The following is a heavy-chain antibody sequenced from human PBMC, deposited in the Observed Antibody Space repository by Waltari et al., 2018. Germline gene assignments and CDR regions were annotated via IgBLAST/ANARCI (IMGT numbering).Heavy chain of an antibody. CDR2: ISSSGTSI. CDR1: GFNFNIYE. J-gene: IGHJ6*02. Sequence: DVQLAESGGGLVQPGGSLRLSCSASGFNFNIYEMNWVRQAPGKGLEWVSFISSSGTSIYYADSVRGRFTISRDNGKNSLYLQMNSLRPEDTAVYYCAGGEPWPKHYYFYHLDVWGQGTTVTVSS. D-gene: IGHD3-16*01. CDR3: AGGEPWPKHYYFYHLDV. V-gene: IGHV3-48*03.